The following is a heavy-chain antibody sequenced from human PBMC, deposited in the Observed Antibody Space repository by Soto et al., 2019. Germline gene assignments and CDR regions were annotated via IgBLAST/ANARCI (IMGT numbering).Heavy chain of an antibody. Sequence: QVQLQQWGAGLLKPWETLSLACADYGGSFSGPNWSWIRQPPGKGLEWIGEINHSGSTNYNPSLKSRVTISIDMSKNQYTLKVSSVTAAVTAVYYCARGWGFGFDPWGQGILVTVSS. V-gene: IGHV4-34*01. D-gene: IGHD3-10*01. CDR2: INHSGST. CDR1: GGSFSGPN. CDR3: ARGWGFGFDP. J-gene: IGHJ5*02.